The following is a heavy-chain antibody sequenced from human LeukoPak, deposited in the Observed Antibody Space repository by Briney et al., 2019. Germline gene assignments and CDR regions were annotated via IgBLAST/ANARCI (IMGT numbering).Heavy chain of an antibody. J-gene: IGHJ4*02. Sequence: ASVKVSCKASGYTFTSYYMHWVRQAPGQGLEWMGIINPSGGSTSYAQKLQGRVTMTTDTSTSTAYMELRSLRSDDTAVYYCARDWLFDYWGQGTLVTVSS. CDR2: INPSGGST. CDR1: GYTFTSYY. D-gene: IGHD5-12*01. V-gene: IGHV1-46*01. CDR3: ARDWLFDY.